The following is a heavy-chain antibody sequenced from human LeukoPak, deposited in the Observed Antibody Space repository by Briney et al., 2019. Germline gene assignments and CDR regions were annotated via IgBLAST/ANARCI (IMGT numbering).Heavy chain of an antibody. CDR1: GFTFSTYW. J-gene: IGHJ4*02. Sequence: GGSLRLSCAASGFTFSTYWMNWVRQAPGKGLEWVANIKPDGGETFYVDSVKGRFTISRDNAKNTLHLQMNSLRAEDTAVYYCARGARGSGTASDYWGQGTLVTVSS. CDR3: ARGARGSGTASDY. CDR2: IKPDGGET. D-gene: IGHD3-10*01. V-gene: IGHV3-7*01.